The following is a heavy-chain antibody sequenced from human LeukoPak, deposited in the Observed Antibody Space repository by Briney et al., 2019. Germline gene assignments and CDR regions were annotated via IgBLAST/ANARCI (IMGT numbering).Heavy chain of an antibody. J-gene: IGHJ4*02. Sequence: PSETLSLTCTVSGGSISSYYWSWIRQPPGKGLEWIGYIHYSGGTNYNPSLKSRVTILVDTSKNQFSLKLSSVTAADTAVYYCASGISLTGYYNPYADGLDYWGQGTLVTVSS. CDR1: GGSISSYY. CDR3: ASGISLTGYYNPYADGLDY. V-gene: IGHV4-59*01. D-gene: IGHD3-9*01. CDR2: IHYSGGT.